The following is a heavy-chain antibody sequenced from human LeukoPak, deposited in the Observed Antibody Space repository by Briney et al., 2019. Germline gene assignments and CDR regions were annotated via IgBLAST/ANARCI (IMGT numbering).Heavy chain of an antibody. Sequence: PGGSLRLSCAASGFTFSSYWMHWVRQAPGEGLVWVSRINSDGSSTSYADSVKGRFTISRDNAKNTLYLQMNSLRAEDTAMYYCARVRGGYLFDYWGQGTLVTVSS. J-gene: IGHJ4*02. CDR2: INSDGSST. CDR1: GFTFSSYW. D-gene: IGHD5-12*01. V-gene: IGHV3-74*01. CDR3: ARVRGGYLFDY.